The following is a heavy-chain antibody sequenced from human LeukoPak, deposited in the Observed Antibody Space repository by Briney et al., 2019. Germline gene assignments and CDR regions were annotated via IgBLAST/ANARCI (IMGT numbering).Heavy chain of an antibody. CDR1: GYTFTSNY. J-gene: IGHJ4*02. CDR2: ISPSGGST. D-gene: IGHD2-2*01. V-gene: IGHV1-46*01. CDR3: AYRDVLAVVPGGDY. Sequence: ASVKVSCKAFGYTFTSNYMHWVRQAPGQGPEWMGVISPSGGSTTYAQKFQGRVSITADTAYMELSSLRSEDTAVYYCAYRDVLAVVPGGDYWGQGTLVTVSS.